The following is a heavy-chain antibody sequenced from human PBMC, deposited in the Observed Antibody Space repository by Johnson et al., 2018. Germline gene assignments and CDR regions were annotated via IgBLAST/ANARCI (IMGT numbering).Heavy chain of an antibody. Sequence: VQLVESGGGLVEPGGSLKLSCAASGFTFSGSAMHWVRQASGKGLEWVGRIRTEPKNYATVYGASVNGRFTISRDDSKKMVYLQMNTRKTEDTAVYYCIRPDYCDDDYYYYMDGWGKGTTVTVSS. CDR2: IRTEPKNYAT. D-gene: IGHD4-17*01. CDR3: IRPDYCDDDYYYYMDG. J-gene: IGHJ6*03. CDR1: GFTFSGSA. V-gene: IGHV3-73*01.